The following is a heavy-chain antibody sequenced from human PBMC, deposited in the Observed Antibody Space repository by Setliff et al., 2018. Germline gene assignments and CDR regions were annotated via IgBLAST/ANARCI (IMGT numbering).Heavy chain of an antibody. Sequence: PGESLKISCKGSGYSFTSYWIGWVRQMPGKGLEWMGIIYPGDSDTTYSPSFQGQVTISADKSLSTAYLQWSSLKASDTAMYYCARRPGYSSGPFDYWGQGTLVTVSS. CDR2: IYPGDSDT. CDR1: GYSFTSYW. D-gene: IGHD6-19*01. CDR3: ARRPGYSSGPFDY. V-gene: IGHV5-51*01. J-gene: IGHJ4*02.